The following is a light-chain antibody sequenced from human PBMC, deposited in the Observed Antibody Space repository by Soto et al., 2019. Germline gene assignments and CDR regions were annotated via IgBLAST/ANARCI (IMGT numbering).Light chain of an antibody. J-gene: IGKJ5*01. V-gene: IGKV3D-20*02. CDR3: QQRSNWPPIT. Sequence: EIVLTQSPGPLSLSPGERATLSCRASQSVSSTYLAWYQQKPGQAPRLLIYGVSSRATGIPDRFSGSGSGTDFTLTISRLEPEDFAVYYCQQRSNWPPITFGQGTRLET. CDR2: GVS. CDR1: QSVSSTY.